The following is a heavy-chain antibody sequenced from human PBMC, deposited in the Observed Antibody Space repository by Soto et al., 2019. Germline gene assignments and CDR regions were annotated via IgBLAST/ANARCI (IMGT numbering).Heavy chain of an antibody. V-gene: IGHV4-4*07. D-gene: IGHD1-1*01. Sequence: PSETLSLTCTVSFASISGFYWSCTRKSAGKGLEWIGRIYATGTTDYNPSLKSRVMMSVDTSKEQFSLKLRSVTAADTAVYYCVRDGTKTLRDWFDPWGQGISVTVSS. CDR2: IYATGTT. CDR1: FASISGFY. J-gene: IGHJ5*02. CDR3: VRDGTKTLRDWFDP.